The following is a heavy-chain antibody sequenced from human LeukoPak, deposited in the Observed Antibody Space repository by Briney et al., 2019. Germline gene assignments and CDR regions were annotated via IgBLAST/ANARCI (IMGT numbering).Heavy chain of an antibody. Sequence: PGGSLRLSCAAPGFTFRNYCMHWVSQAPGKGLEWVALIYYDGSNNYYADSVKGRFTISRDNSKNTVYLQINSLRVEDTAVYDCAKPSDYADYLHFDSWGQGTLVTVSS. D-gene: IGHD4-17*01. CDR2: IYYDGSNN. J-gene: IGHJ4*02. V-gene: IGHV3-33*06. CDR1: GFTFRNYC. CDR3: AKPSDYADYLHFDS.